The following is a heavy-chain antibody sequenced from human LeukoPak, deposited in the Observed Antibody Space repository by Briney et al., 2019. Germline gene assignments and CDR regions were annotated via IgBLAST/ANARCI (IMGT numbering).Heavy chain of an antibody. J-gene: IGHJ4*02. D-gene: IGHD1-26*01. V-gene: IGHV3-7*01. CDR3: ARVGAWDLQRVFEY. CDR2: IKQDGAEK. Sequence: PGGSLRLSCAASGFRFGDYWMTWARHIPGKGLEWAANIKQDGAEKHYAESVEGRFIISRDNAKNSLFLEMDSLKVEDTAVYYCARVGAWDLQRVFEYWGQGTLVTVSS. CDR1: GFRFGDYW.